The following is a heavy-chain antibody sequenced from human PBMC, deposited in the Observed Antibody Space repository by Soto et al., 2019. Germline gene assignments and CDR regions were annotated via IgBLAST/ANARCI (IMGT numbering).Heavy chain of an antibody. CDR2: INPNSGGT. Sequence: ASVNGSCKSSGYTFTGYYIHWVRQAPGQGLEWMGWINPNSGGTNYAQKFQGRVTMTRDTSISTAYMELSRLRSDDTAVYYCARVVGVEMATIWPDDAFDIWGQGTMVTVSS. V-gene: IGHV1-2*02. J-gene: IGHJ3*02. D-gene: IGHD5-12*01. CDR1: GYTFTGYY. CDR3: ARVVGVEMATIWPDDAFDI.